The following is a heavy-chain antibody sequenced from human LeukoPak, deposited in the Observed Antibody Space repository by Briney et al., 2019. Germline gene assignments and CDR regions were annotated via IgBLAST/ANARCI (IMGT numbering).Heavy chain of an antibody. Sequence: SETLSLTCSVSGASIRSGDYYWSWIRQPPGKGLEWIGYIYYTGSTYYNPSLKSRVTISLDTSKNQFSLKLSSVTAADTAVYYCARDYYGSGPDDYSDYWGLGTLVTVSS. CDR1: GASIRSGDYY. D-gene: IGHD3-10*01. CDR2: IYYTGST. CDR3: ARDYYGSGPDDYSDY. V-gene: IGHV4-30-4*01. J-gene: IGHJ4*02.